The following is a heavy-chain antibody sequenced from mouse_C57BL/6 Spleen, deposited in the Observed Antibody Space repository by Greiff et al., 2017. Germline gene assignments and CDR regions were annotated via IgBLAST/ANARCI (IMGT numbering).Heavy chain of an antibody. CDR1: GFNIKDDY. J-gene: IGHJ2*01. Sequence: EVQLQQSGAELVRPGASVKLSCTASGFNIKDDYMHWVKPRPEQGLEWIGWIDPENGDTEYASKFQGKATITADTSSNTAYLQLSSLTSEDTAVYYCTRGLLRSLDYWGQGTTLTVSS. V-gene: IGHV14-4*01. D-gene: IGHD1-1*01. CDR2: IDPENGDT. CDR3: TRGLLRSLDY.